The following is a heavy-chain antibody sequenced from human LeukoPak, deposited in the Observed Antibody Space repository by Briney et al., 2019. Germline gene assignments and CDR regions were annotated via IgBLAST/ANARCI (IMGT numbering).Heavy chain of an antibody. V-gene: IGHV4-30-2*01. CDR3: ARAPAGPPYYYMDF. Sequence: PSQTLSLTCTVSGGSISSGGYYWRWIRQPPGKGLEWIGYIYHSGSTYYNPSLKSRVTISVDRSKNQFSLKLSSVTAADTAVYYCARAPAGPPYYYMDFWGKGTTVTVSS. J-gene: IGHJ6*03. CDR2: IYHSGST. CDR1: GGSISSGGYY.